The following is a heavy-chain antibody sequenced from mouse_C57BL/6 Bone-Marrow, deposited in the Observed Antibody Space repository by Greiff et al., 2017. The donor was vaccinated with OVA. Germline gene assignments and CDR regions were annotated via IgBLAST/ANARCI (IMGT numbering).Heavy chain of an antibody. D-gene: IGHD2-3*01. CDR3: ARRGWLLRYFDY. V-gene: IGHV1-55*01. J-gene: IGHJ2*01. Sequence: VQLQQPGAELVKPGASVKMSCKASGYTFTSYWITWVTQRPGQGLEWIGDIYPGSGSTNYNEKFKSKATLPVDTSSSTAYMQLSSLTSEDSAVYYSARRGWLLRYFDYWGQGTTLTVSA. CDR1: GYTFTSYW. CDR2: IYPGSGST.